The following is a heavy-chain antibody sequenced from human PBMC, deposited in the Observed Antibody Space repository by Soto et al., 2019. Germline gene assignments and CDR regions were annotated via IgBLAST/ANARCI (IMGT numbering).Heavy chain of an antibody. CDR2: VHDSWGA. CDR3: VRQGYGPLHGLVGV. J-gene: IGHJ6*02. D-gene: IGHD5-18*01. Sequence: ETLSLTCTVSGGSMSGYYWSWIRLPPGKPMEWIGYVHDSWGAAYNPSLRSRVAISLDTSKSQFSLSLTSVSATDTAMYYCVRQGYGPLHGLVGVWGHGTTVTGPS. CDR1: GGSMSGYY. V-gene: IGHV4-59*08.